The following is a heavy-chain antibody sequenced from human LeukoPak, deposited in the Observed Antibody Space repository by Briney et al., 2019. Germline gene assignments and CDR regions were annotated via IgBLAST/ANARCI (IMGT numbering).Heavy chain of an antibody. Sequence: SETLSLTCTVFGDSISTFYWSWIRQPAGKGLEWIGHIYTSGSTNYNPSLKSRVTMSVDTSKNQFFQKLSSVTAADTAVYYCARDVVAAVGSFDYWGQGILVTVSS. J-gene: IGHJ4*02. CDR2: IYTSGST. CDR1: GDSISTFY. CDR3: ARDVVAAVGSFDY. D-gene: IGHD6-13*01. V-gene: IGHV4-4*07.